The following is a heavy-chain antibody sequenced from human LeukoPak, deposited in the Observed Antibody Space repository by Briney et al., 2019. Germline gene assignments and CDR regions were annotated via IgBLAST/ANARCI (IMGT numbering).Heavy chain of an antibody. CDR1: GGSISNSAYY. CDR2: IYHSGST. J-gene: IGHJ4*02. V-gene: IGHV4-39*07. Sequence: SETLSLTCTVSGGSISNSAYYWGWIRQPPGKGLEWLGSIYHSGSTYYNPSLKSRVTISVDTSKNQFSLKLSSVTAADTAVYYCARGHSESVSGYYLIYYFDYWGQGTLVTVSS. CDR3: ARGHSESVSGYYLIYYFDY. D-gene: IGHD3-22*01.